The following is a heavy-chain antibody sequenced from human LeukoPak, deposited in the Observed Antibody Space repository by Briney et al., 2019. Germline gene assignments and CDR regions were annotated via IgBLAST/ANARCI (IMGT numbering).Heavy chain of an antibody. D-gene: IGHD3-3*02. J-gene: IGHJ4*02. V-gene: IGHV3-21*04. CDR2: ISSSNSYI. CDR3: AKTIAWYYFDY. CDR1: GFTFSTYS. Sequence: GGSLRLSCAASGFTFSTYSMNWVRQAPGKGLEWVSSISSSNSYIYYADSVKGRFTISRDNAKNSLYLQMNSLRAEDTAVYYCAKTIAWYYFDYWGQGTLVTVSS.